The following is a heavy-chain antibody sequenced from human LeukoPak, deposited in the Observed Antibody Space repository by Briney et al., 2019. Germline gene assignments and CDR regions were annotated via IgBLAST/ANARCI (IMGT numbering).Heavy chain of an antibody. D-gene: IGHD2-2*01. CDR3: AKAQDIVVVPAAMDY. J-gene: IGHJ4*02. CDR1: GFTVSSNY. Sequence: GGSLRLSCAASGFTVSSNYMSWVRQAPGKGLEWVSSISSSSSYIYYADSVKGRFTISRDNAKNSLYLQMNSLRAEDTAVYYCAKAQDIVVVPAAMDYWGQGTLVTVSS. V-gene: IGHV3-21*01. CDR2: ISSSSSYI.